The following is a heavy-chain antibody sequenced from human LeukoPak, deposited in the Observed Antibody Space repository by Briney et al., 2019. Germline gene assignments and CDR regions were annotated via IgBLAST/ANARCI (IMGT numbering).Heavy chain of an antibody. CDR3: AKDQGYSGSYCDY. D-gene: IGHD1-26*01. CDR1: GFTFSSYG. V-gene: IGHV3-30*18. Sequence: LRLSCAASGFTFSSYGMHWVRQAPGKGLEWVAVISYDGSNKYYADSVKGRFTISRDNSKNTLYLQMNSLRAEDTAVYYCAKDQGYSGSYCDYWGQGTLVTVSS. CDR2: ISYDGSNK. J-gene: IGHJ4*02.